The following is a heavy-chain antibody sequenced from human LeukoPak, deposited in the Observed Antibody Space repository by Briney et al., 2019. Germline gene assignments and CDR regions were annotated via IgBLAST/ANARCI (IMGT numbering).Heavy chain of an antibody. J-gene: IGHJ4*02. CDR2: IRYDGNNK. Sequence: PGGSLRLSFAASGFTFSSYGMQWVRQAPGKGLEWVAFIRYDGNNKYYADSVKGRFTISRDNSMNTLYLQMNSLRAEDTAVYYCAKDRSILEWLSGYWGQGTLVTVSS. CDR1: GFTFSSYG. D-gene: IGHD3-3*01. CDR3: AKDRSILEWLSGY. V-gene: IGHV3-30*02.